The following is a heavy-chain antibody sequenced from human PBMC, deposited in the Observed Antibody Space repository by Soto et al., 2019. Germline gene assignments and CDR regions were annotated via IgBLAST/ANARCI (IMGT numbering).Heavy chain of an antibody. CDR2: INAGNGNT. V-gene: IGHV1-3*01. Sequence: ASVKVSCKASGYTFTSYAMHWVRQAPGQRLEWMGWINAGNGNTKYSQKFQGRVTITRDTSASTAYMELSSLRSEDTAVYYCARYDFWSGYRFDYWGQGTLVTVSS. J-gene: IGHJ4*02. CDR3: ARYDFWSGYRFDY. D-gene: IGHD3-3*01. CDR1: GYTFTSYA.